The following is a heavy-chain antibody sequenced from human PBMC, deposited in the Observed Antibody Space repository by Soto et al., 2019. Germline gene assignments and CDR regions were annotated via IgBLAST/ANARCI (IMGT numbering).Heavy chain of an antibody. D-gene: IGHD3-10*02. V-gene: IGHV4-4*02. CDR2: IYESGIT. Sequence: SETLSLTCAVSGGSIISCDWWTWVRQSPGKGLEWVGEIYESGITNYNPSLNGRLSISMDQSKNQFSLKLTSVTAADTALYFCARGFSMSDTSDKDRFYFYYGLNVWGQGTTVTVSS. J-gene: IGHJ6*02. CDR3: ARGFSMSDTSDKDRFYFYYGLNV. CDR1: GGSIISCDW.